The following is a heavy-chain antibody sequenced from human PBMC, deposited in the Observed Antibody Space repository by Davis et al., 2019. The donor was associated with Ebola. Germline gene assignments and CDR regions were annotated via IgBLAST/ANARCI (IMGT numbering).Heavy chain of an antibody. CDR3: ATKQGDY. CDR1: EFTFSHSV. J-gene: IGHJ4*02. V-gene: IGHV3-23*01. Sequence: PGGSLRLSCVAPEFTFSHSVMGWVRQAPGKGLEWVSAVSAGGESTYYADSVKGRFTISRDNAKNSLYLQMNSLRAEDTAVYYCATKQGDYWGQGTLVTVSS. CDR2: VSAGGEST.